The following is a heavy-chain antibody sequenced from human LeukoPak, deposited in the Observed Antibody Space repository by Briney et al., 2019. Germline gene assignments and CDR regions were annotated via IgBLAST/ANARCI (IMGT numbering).Heavy chain of an antibody. CDR1: GFTFDDYA. J-gene: IGHJ4*02. V-gene: IGHV3-9*01. Sequence: PGRSLRLSCAASGFTFDDYAMHWVRQAPGKGLEWVSGISWNSGSIGYADSVKGRLTISRDNAKNSLYLQMNSLRAEDTALYYCAKDQNYDILTGYRDYWGQGTLVTVSS. CDR2: ISWNSGSI. CDR3: AKDQNYDILTGYRDY. D-gene: IGHD3-9*01.